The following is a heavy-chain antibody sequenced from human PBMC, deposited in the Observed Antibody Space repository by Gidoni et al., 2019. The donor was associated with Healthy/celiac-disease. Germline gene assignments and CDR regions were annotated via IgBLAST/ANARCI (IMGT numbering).Heavy chain of an antibody. CDR3: ASQADVEMATPIGYYYYYGMDV. J-gene: IGHJ6*02. V-gene: IGHV1-69*01. CDR2: IIPIFGTA. D-gene: IGHD5-12*01. Sequence: QVQLEQSGAEVKKPGSSVKVSCKASGGTFSSYAISWVRQAPGQGLEWMGGIIPIFGTANYAQKFQGRVTITADESTSTAYMELSSLRSEDTAVYYCASQADVEMATPIGYYYYYGMDVWGQGTTVTVSS. CDR1: GGTFSSYA.